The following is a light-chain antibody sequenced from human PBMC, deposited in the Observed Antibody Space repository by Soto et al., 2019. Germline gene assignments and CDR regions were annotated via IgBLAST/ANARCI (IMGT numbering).Light chain of an antibody. J-gene: IGKJ1*01. CDR1: QNIGSN. CDR2: GAS. V-gene: IGKV3-15*01. Sequence: EIVMAQSPATLSVSPGETAILSCRASQNIGSNLAWYQQRPGQAPRLLIYGASTRATGIPARFSGSGSGTEFTLTISSLQSEDFAVYYCQQYNNWPPWTFGQGTKVDNK. CDR3: QQYNNWPPWT.